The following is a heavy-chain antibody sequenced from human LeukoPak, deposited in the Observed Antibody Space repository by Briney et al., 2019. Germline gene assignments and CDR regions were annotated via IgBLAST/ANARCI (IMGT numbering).Heavy chain of an antibody. CDR1: GFTFSSYW. J-gene: IGHJ4*02. V-gene: IGHV3-74*01. CDR2: INIDGRST. Sequence: GGSLRLSCAASGFTFSSYWMHWVRQAPGKGLVLVSRINIDGRSTTYADSVKGRFTISRDNAKNTLYLQMNSLRAEDTAVYYCATEVPGSYYFDYWGQGTLATVST. CDR3: ATEVPGSYYFDY. D-gene: IGHD3-10*01.